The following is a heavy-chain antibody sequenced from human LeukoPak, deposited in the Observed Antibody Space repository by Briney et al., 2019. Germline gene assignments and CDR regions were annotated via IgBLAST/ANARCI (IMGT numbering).Heavy chain of an antibody. V-gene: IGHV4-59*08. J-gene: IGHJ6*02. Sequence: SETLSLTCTVSGGSISSYYWSWIRQPPGKGLEWIGYIYYSGSTNYNPSLKSRVTISVHTSKNHFSLKLSSVTAADTAVYYCARTLPYYYYGMDVWGQGTTVTVSS. CDR1: GGSISSYY. CDR3: ARTLPYYYYGMDV. CDR2: IYYSGST.